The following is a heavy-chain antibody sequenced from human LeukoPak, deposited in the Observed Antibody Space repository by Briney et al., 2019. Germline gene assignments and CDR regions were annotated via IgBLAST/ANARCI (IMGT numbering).Heavy chain of an antibody. J-gene: IGHJ4*02. D-gene: IGHD6-19*01. V-gene: IGHV4-38-2*02. Sequence: PSETLSLTCTVSNYSISSGYYWGWIRPPPGKGLEWVGSISHGGNTYYYPSLKSRVTISVDTSKNQFSLNLSSVTAADTAVYYCARSSAPYNSGRYEFWGQGTLVTVSS. CDR3: ARSSAPYNSGRYEF. CDR2: ISHGGNT. CDR1: NYSISSGYY.